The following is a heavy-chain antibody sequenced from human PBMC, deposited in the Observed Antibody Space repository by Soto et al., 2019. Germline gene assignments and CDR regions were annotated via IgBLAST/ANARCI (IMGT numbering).Heavy chain of an antibody. J-gene: IGHJ4*02. CDR1: GGSISSGGYS. CDR3: ARRDSTTDFDY. CDR2: IYHSGST. Sequence: PSETLSLTCAVSGGSISSGGYSWSWIRQPPGRGLEWIGYIYHSGSTFYNPSLKSRVTISVDRSKNQFSLKLSSVTAADTAVYYCARRDSTTDFDYSGQGTLVTVSS. D-gene: IGHD2-2*01. V-gene: IGHV4-30-2*01.